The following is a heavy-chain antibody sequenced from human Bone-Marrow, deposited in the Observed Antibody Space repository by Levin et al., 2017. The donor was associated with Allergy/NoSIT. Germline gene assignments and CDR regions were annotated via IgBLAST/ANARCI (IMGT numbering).Heavy chain of an antibody. V-gene: IGHV4-4*07. D-gene: IGHD2-15*01. J-gene: IGHJ4*02. CDR2: TYVRGSA. Sequence: SETLSLTCIVSGGSMFDHYWSWVRQPAGKGLEWLGRTYVRGSASYSPSLKSRLTLSLDPSKKQFSLRLTSVTAADSAVYYCARSPRYCRGDNCYLDSWGQGTLVTVSS. CDR1: GGSMFDHY. CDR3: ARSPRYCRGDNCYLDS.